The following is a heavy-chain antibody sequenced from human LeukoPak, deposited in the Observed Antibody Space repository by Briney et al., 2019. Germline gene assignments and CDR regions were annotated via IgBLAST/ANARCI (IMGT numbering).Heavy chain of an antibody. D-gene: IGHD6-19*01. CDR2: IKSKTDGETT. V-gene: IGHV3-15*01. J-gene: IGHJ4*02. CDR1: GFTFDYTW. CDR3: TRVRPYDSGCFDC. Sequence: KSGGSLRLSCPASGFTFDYTWMSWVRHAPGKGLECAGRIKSKTDGETTDYAAPVKGRFTLSREDSKNTLYLQMNSLKIEDTAVYYCTRVRPYDSGCFDCWGQGTLVTVSS.